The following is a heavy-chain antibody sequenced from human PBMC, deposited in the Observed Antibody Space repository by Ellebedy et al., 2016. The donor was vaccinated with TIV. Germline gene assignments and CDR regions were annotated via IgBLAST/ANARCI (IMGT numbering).Heavy chain of an antibody. V-gene: IGHV4-61*01. Sequence: SETLSLXCTVSGGSVSSDTYYWHWVRQPPGKGLEWIGYVYYSGSTTYNPSLWGRVTISIDASKNQFSLELSSVTAADTAVYYCASVDGSHDYWGQGTLVTVSS. J-gene: IGHJ4*02. D-gene: IGHD1-26*01. CDR2: VYYSGST. CDR1: GGSVSSDTYY. CDR3: ASVDGSHDY.